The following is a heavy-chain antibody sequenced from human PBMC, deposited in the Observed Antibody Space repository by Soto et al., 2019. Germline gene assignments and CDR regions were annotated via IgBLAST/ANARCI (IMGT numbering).Heavy chain of an antibody. J-gene: IGHJ6*01. D-gene: IGHD3-22*01. V-gene: IGHV2-26*01. Sequence: QVTLKESGPVLVKPTETLTLTCTVSGFALRNPRMRVSCIRQPPGKALEWLSHIVSVDEKSYNTSLRPRLTISKDTSKSQQVLTINNMDPADTATPYCARQGSDSRRTLDYYGLHVWGPGNTVT. CDR1: GFALRNPRMR. CDR2: IVSVDEK. CDR3: ARQGSDSRRTLDYYGLHV.